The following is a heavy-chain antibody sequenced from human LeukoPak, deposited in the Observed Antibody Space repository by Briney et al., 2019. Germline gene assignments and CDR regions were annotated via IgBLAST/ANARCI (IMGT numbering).Heavy chain of an antibody. D-gene: IGHD1-1*01. CDR3: AKGQDDLRQLYF. Sequence: SVNVSFKASGGTFANYAISWVGKAPGQGLEWLGGILPIFGTGHSAQKFQGRLTITADESTHTTYMELSSLRSDDTAVHYCAKGQDDLRQLYFWGQGTLVIVSS. CDR2: ILPIFGTG. CDR1: GGTFANYA. J-gene: IGHJ4*02. V-gene: IGHV1-69*13.